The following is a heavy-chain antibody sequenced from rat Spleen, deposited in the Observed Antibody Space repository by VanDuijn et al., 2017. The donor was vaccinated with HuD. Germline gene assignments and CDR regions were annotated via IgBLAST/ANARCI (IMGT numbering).Heavy chain of an antibody. V-gene: IGHV5-19*01. CDR2: ISPSGGST. J-gene: IGHJ2*01. CDR3: ARRYYSGGGGYFDY. D-gene: IGHD1-1*01. Sequence: EVQLVESGGGLVQPGRSLKLSCAASGFTFSNYGMHWIRQAPTKGLEWVASISPSGGSTYYRDSVKGRFTISRDNAKSTLYLQMDSLRSEDTATYYCARRYYSGGGGYFDYWGQGVMVTVSS. CDR1: GFTFSNYG.